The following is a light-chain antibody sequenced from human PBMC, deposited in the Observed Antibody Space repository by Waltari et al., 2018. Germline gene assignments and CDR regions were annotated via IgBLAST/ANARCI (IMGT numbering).Light chain of an antibody. J-gene: IGLJ3*02. CDR1: SSDVGGYNH. Sequence: QSALTQPRSVSGSPGQSVTISCTGTSSDVGGYNHVSWYQQHPGKAPKLMIYDVSQRPSGVPDRFSGSKSGNTASLTISGLQAEDEADYYCCSYAGSYTWVFGGGTKLTVL. V-gene: IGLV2-11*01. CDR2: DVS. CDR3: CSYAGSYTWV.